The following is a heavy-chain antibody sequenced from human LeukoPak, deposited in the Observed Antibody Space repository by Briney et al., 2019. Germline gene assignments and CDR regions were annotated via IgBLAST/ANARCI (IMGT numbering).Heavy chain of an antibody. CDR3: AKGGRGNGEVY. D-gene: IGHD2-8*01. CDR1: GFTLSSYW. V-gene: IGHV3-7*01. Sequence: GGSLRLSCAVSGFTLSSYWMNWVRQAPGKGLEWVANIKQDGSEKNYVDSVKGRFTISRDNAKGSLFLQMNDLRAEDTAVYYCAKGGRGNGEVYWGQGTLVTVSS. CDR2: IKQDGSEK. J-gene: IGHJ4*02.